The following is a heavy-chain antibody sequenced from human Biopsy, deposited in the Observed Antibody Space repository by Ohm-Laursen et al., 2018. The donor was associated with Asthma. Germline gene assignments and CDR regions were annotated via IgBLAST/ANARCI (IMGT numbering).Heavy chain of an antibody. Sequence: SDTLSLTCTVSGGSVSSGSYYWSWIRQPPGKGLEWIGNIYYSGSTNYNPSLKSRVTVSVDTSKNQFSLKLSSVTAADTAVYYCARERAGYYGSGSYLGYWGQGTLVTVSS. CDR2: IYYSGST. V-gene: IGHV4-61*01. J-gene: IGHJ4*02. CDR3: ARERAGYYGSGSYLGY. D-gene: IGHD3-10*01. CDR1: GGSVSSGSYY.